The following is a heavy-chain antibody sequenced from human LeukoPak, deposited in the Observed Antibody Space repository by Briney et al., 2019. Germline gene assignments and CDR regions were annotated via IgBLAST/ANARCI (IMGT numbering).Heavy chain of an antibody. V-gene: IGHV3-48*04. CDR2: ISSSSSTI. CDR3: ARCSGTVVPGPYYFDY. CDR1: GFTFSSYS. D-gene: IGHD3-10*02. Sequence: HPGGSLRLSCAASGFTFSSYSMNWVRQAPGKGLEWVSYISSSSSTIYYADSVKGRFTISRDNAKNSLYLQMNSLRAEDTAVYYCARCSGTVVPGPYYFDYWGQETLVTVSS. J-gene: IGHJ4*02.